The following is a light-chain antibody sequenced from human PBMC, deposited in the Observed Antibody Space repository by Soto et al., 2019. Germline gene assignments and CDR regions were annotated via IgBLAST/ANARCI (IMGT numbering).Light chain of an antibody. Sequence: ETVMTQSPATLSVSPGEVATLSCRASQYVSINVAWYQQKPGQAPRLLIYGASNRATGIPDRFSGSGSGTDFTLTISRLEPEDFAVYYCQQYGSSGTFGQGTKVDIK. CDR3: QQYGSSGT. J-gene: IGKJ1*01. V-gene: IGKV3-20*01. CDR1: QYVSIN. CDR2: GAS.